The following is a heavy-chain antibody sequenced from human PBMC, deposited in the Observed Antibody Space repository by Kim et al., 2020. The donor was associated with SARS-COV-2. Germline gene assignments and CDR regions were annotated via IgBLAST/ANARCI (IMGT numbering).Heavy chain of an antibody. CDR3: ASDRGSSSADY. Sequence: TTYADSVKGRFTISRDNAKNTLYLQMNSLRAEDTALYYCASDRGSSSADYWGPGTLVTVSS. CDR2: T. J-gene: IGHJ4*02. D-gene: IGHD3-16*01. V-gene: IGHV3-74*01.